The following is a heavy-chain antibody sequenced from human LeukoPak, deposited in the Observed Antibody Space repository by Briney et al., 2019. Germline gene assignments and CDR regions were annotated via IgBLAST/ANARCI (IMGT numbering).Heavy chain of an antibody. CDR3: ARGSSYGFSMGY. CDR2: ISTYNGDT. J-gene: IGHJ4*02. V-gene: IGHV1-18*01. Sequence: ASVKVSCKASGYTFTSYGINWVRQAPGQGLEWMGWISTYNGDTNYAQKLQGRVTMTTDTSTSTAYMELRSLRSDDTAVYYCARGSSYGFSMGYWGQGTLVTVSS. D-gene: IGHD3-16*01. CDR1: GYTFTSYG.